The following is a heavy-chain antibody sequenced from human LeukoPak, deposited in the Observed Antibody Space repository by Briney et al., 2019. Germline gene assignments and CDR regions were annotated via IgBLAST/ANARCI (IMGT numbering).Heavy chain of an antibody. CDR2: IYSSSNNI. CDR3: ARGFGVRGIYFDH. J-gene: IGHJ4*02. V-gene: IGHV3-48*02. D-gene: IGHD3-10*01. Sequence: GGSLRHSCSASRFSLSSYSMTWVRQAPGKGPEWVSYIYSSSNNIYYAVSVKGRLTISRDNAKNSLSLQMDSLRDEDTAVYYCARGFGVRGIYFDHWGQGTLVTVSS. CDR1: RFSLSSYS.